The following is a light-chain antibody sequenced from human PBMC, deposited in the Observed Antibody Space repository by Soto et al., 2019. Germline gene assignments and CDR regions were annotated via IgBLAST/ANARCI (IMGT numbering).Light chain of an antibody. J-gene: IGKJ4*01. Sequence: DIVMTQSPDCLAVSPGERATINCKSSQSVVYSTNNKNYLTWYQQKPGQTPKQLIYWASTRESRVPDRFSGSGSVKDFTLTISNLQAEDVAGDNCQQYYTTPQTFGGGTKVEIK. CDR1: QSVVYSTNNKNY. CDR3: QQYYTTPQT. V-gene: IGKV4-1*01. CDR2: WAS.